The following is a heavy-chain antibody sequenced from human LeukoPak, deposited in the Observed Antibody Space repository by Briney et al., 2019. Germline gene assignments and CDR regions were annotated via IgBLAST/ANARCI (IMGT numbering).Heavy chain of an antibody. CDR3: ARSSAYGDYVDY. V-gene: IGHV4-39*01. CDR1: GGSISSSSYY. Sequence: SETLSLTCTVSGGSISSSSYYWGWIRQPPGKGLEWIGSIYYSGSTYYNPSLKSRVTISVDTSKNQFSLKLSSVTAADTAVYYCARSSAYGDYVDYWGQGTLVTVSS. D-gene: IGHD5-12*01. CDR2: IYYSGST. J-gene: IGHJ4*02.